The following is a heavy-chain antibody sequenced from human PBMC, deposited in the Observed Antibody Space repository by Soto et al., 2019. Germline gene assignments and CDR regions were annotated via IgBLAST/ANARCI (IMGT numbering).Heavy chain of an antibody. CDR2: IYTSGSI. V-gene: IGHV4-4*07. J-gene: IGHJ6*02. CDR3: ARDFRDIVVVPAAHYYYYGMDV. Sequence: SETLSLTCTVSGGSISSYYWSWIRQPAGKGLEWIGRIYTSGSINYNPSLKSRVTMSVDTSKNQFSLKPSSVTAADTAVYYCARDFRDIVVVPAAHYYYYGMDVWGQGTTVTVSS. D-gene: IGHD2-2*01. CDR1: GGSISSYY.